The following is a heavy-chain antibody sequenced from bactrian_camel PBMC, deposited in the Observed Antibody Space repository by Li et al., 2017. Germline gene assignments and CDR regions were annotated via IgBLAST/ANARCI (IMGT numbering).Heavy chain of an antibody. CDR2: ITRIHGGT. CDR1: VNSNNLNC. D-gene: IGHD5*01. V-gene: IGHV3S68*01. J-gene: IGHJ4*01. Sequence: SGGGLVQAGGSLNLSCAATVNSNNLNCMGWFRQAPGKEREGVASITRIHGGTAYADSVKGRFIISRDNTKNTWYLQMDSLKPNDTAIYFCAAVSTGPCVPGNNRFRYWGQGTQVTVS. CDR3: AAVSTGPCVPGNNRFRY.